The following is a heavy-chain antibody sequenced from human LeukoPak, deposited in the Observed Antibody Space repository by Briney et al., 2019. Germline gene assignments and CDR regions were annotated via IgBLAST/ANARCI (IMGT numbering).Heavy chain of an antibody. D-gene: IGHD5-24*01. J-gene: IGHJ4*02. CDR1: GGSISSSRYY. Sequence: PSETLSLTCTVSGGSISSSRYYWGWIRQPPGKGLEWIGSIYYGGNTWYSPSLKSRVTISVDTSMNQFSLKLSSVTAADTAVYYCASHTNANYRYYFDYWGQGTLVTVSS. CDR3: ASHTNANYRYYFDY. CDR2: IYYGGNT. V-gene: IGHV4-39*01.